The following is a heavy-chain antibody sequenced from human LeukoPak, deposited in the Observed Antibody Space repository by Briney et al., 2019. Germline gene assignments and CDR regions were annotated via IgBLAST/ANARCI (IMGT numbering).Heavy chain of an antibody. J-gene: IGHJ5*02. CDR2: IYYSGST. D-gene: IGHD6-19*01. CDR3: AAQWLERLNWFDP. CDR1: GGSISSNSYY. V-gene: IGHV4-39*01. Sequence: PSETLSLTCTVSGGSISSNSYYWGWIRQPPGKGLEWIGSIYYSGSTYYNPSLKSRVTISVDTSKNQFSLKLSSVTAADTAVYYCAAQWLERLNWFDPWGQGTLVTVSS.